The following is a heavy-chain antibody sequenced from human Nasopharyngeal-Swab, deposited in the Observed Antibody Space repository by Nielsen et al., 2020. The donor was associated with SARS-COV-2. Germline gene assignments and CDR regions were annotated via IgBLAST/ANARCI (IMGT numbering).Heavy chain of an antibody. J-gene: IGHJ4*02. Sequence: GGSLRLSCAASGFTVSSNYMSWVRQAPGKGLEWVSVIYSGGSTYYADSVKGRFTISRHNSKNTLYLQMNSLRAEDTAVYYCARDHCSSTSCYLPGHYFDYWGQGTLVTVSS. V-gene: IGHV3-53*04. CDR2: IYSGGST. D-gene: IGHD2-2*01. CDR3: ARDHCSSTSCYLPGHYFDY. CDR1: GFTVSSNY.